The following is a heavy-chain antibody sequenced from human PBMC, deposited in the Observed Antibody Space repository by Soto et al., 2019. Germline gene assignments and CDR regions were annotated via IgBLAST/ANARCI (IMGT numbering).Heavy chain of an antibody. CDR1: GGTFGRNT. V-gene: IGHV1-69*01. J-gene: IGHJ4*02. CDR2: IVP. Sequence: QVHVVQSAAEVKKPGSSVRVSCTGSGGTFGRNTIVWVRQAPEQGLECMGHIVPKYAQKFQGRVTFTADESTTTAYMDLSSMISEDTAVYFCARDLNWALDYWGQGTLVTVSS. CDR3: ARDLNWALDY. D-gene: IGHD7-27*01.